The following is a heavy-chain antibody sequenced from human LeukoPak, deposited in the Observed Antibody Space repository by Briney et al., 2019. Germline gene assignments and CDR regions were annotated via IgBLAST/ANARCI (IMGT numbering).Heavy chain of an antibody. V-gene: IGHV3-23*01. D-gene: IGHD6-19*01. CDR2: ISGSGGST. Sequence: GGSLRLSCAASGFTFSSYAMSWVRQAPGKGLEWVSAISGSGGSTYYADSVKGRFTISRDNSKNTLYLQMNSLRAEDTAVYYCAKLRVEQWLVLGDAFDIWGQGTMVTVSS. CDR3: AKLRVEQWLVLGDAFDI. CDR1: GFTFSSYA. J-gene: IGHJ3*02.